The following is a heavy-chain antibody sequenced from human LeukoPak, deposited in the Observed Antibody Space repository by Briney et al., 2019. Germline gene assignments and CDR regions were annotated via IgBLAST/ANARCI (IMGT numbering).Heavy chain of an antibody. D-gene: IGHD6-13*01. CDR3: ARDHGQQLVKTYFDY. Sequence: SETLSLTCAVYGGSFSGYYWSWIRQPPGKGLEWIGEINHSGSTNYNPSLKSRVIISVDTSKNQFSLKLSSVTAADTAVYYCARDHGQQLVKTYFDYWGQGTLVTVSS. CDR1: GGSFSGYY. V-gene: IGHV4-34*01. J-gene: IGHJ4*02. CDR2: INHSGST.